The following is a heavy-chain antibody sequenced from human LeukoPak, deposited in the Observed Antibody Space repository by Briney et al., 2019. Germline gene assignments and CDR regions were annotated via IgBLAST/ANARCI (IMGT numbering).Heavy chain of an antibody. CDR2: INPNSGGT. D-gene: IGHD3-22*01. Sequence: ASVKVSCKASGYTFTGYYMHWVRQAPGQGLEWMGWINPNSGGTSYAQKFQGRVTMTRDTSISTAYMELNRLRSDDTAVFYCARDFYYDTKGAFDIWGQGTMVTVSS. CDR3: ARDFYYDTKGAFDI. CDR1: GYTFTGYY. V-gene: IGHV1-2*02. J-gene: IGHJ3*02.